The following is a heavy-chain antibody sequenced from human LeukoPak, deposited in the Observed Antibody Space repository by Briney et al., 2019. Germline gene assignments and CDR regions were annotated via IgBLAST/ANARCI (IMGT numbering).Heavy chain of an antibody. CDR2: IYSGGST. V-gene: IGHV3-66*02. CDR3: ARDLIAAAGTNYYGMDV. CDR1: GFTVSSNY. Sequence: GGSLRLSCAASGFTVSSNYMGWVRQAPGKGLEWVSVIYSGGSTYYADSVKGRFTISRGNSKNTLYLQMNSLRAEDTAVYYCARDLIAAAGTNYYGMDVWGQGTTVTVSS. D-gene: IGHD6-13*01. J-gene: IGHJ6*02.